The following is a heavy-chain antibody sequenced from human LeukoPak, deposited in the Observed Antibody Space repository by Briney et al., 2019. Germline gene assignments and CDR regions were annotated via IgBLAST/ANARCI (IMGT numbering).Heavy chain of an antibody. D-gene: IGHD3-10*01. CDR3: ARVSVGYGSGSYFTLDY. V-gene: IGHV1-69*05. J-gene: IGHJ4*02. Sequence: ASVKVSCKASGGTFSSYAISWVRQAPGQGLEWMGGIIPIFGTANYAQKFQGRVTITTDESTSTACMELSSLRSEDTAVYYCARVSVGYGSGSYFTLDYWGQGTLVTVSS. CDR2: IIPIFGTA. CDR1: GGTFSSYA.